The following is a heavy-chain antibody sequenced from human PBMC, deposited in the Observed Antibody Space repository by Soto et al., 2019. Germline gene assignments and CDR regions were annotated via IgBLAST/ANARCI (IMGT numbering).Heavy chain of an antibody. Sequence: QVQLQESGPGLVKPSQTLSLTCTVSGGSISSGGYYWSWIRQHPGKGLEWIGYIYYSGSTYYNPSLESRVTISVDTSKNQFSLKLSSVSAADTAVYYCARERAPTEYYDSSGPRDAWGQGTLVTVSS. CDR3: ARERAPTEYYDSSGPRDA. D-gene: IGHD3-22*01. CDR2: IYYSGST. CDR1: GGSISSGGYY. J-gene: IGHJ5*02. V-gene: IGHV4-31*03.